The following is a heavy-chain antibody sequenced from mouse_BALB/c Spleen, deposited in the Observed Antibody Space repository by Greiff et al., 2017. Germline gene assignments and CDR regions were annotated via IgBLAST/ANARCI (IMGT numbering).Heavy chain of an antibody. CDR1: GFTFNTYA. CDR2: IRSKSNNYAT. V-gene: IGHV10-1*02. D-gene: IGHD1-2*01. Sequence: EVKLMESGGGLVQPKGSLKLSCAASGFTFNTYAMNWVRQAPGKGLEWVARIRSKSNNYATYYADSVKDRFTISRDDSQSMLYLQMNNLKTEDTAMYYCVAHSLLRLYAMDYWGQGTSVTVSS. CDR3: VAHSLLRLYAMDY. J-gene: IGHJ4*01.